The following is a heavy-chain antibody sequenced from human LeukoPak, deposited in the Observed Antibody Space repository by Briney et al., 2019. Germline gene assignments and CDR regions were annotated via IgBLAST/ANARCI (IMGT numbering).Heavy chain of an antibody. Sequence: SETLSLTCTVSGGSISSYYWSWIRQPPGKGLEWIGYNYYSGSTNYNPSLKSRVTISVDTSKNQFSLKLSSVTAADTAVYYCARAWSYYYDSSGWELFDYWGQGTLVTVSS. J-gene: IGHJ4*02. D-gene: IGHD3-22*01. V-gene: IGHV4-59*12. CDR3: ARAWSYYYDSSGWELFDY. CDR1: GGSISSYY. CDR2: NYYSGST.